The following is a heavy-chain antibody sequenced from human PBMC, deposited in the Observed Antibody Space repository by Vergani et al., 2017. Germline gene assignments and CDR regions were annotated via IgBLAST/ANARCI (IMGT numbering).Heavy chain of an antibody. Sequence: HVQLVESGGGVVQPGRSLRLSCAASGFTFSSYAMHWVRQAPGKGLEWVAFISYDGSNKYYADSVTGRFTISRDNSKNTMYLQMNSLRAEDTAVYYCAREAAAGTGYVDYWDQGTLVTVSS. CDR1: GFTFSSYA. D-gene: IGHD6-13*01. J-gene: IGHJ4*02. CDR3: AREAAAGTGYVDY. CDR2: ISYDGSNK. V-gene: IGHV3-30-3*01.